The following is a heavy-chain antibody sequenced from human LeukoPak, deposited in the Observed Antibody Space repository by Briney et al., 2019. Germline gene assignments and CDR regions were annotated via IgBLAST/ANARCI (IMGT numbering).Heavy chain of an antibody. Sequence: GGFPRLSCAASGFTFSSYDIHWVRQATGKGLEWVSGIGTAGEIYYPGSVKGRFTISRENAKNSLYLQMNSLRAGDTAVYYCARAAYSSTWYSRYFDLWGRGTLVTVSS. J-gene: IGHJ2*01. D-gene: IGHD6-13*01. CDR1: GFTFSSYD. CDR3: ARAAYSSTWYSRYFDL. V-gene: IGHV3-13*01. CDR2: IGTAGEI.